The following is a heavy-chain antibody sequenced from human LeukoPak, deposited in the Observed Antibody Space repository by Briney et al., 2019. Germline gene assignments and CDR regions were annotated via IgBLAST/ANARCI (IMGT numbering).Heavy chain of an antibody. CDR2: ISSSSSTI. J-gene: IGHJ6*03. Sequence: GGSLRLSCAASGFTFSSYSMNWVRQAPGKGLEWVSYISSSSSTIYYADSVKGRFTISRDNAKNSLYLQMNSLRAEDTAVYYCARHPPYGGSPYYYYMDVWGKGTMVTVSS. CDR3: ARHPPYGGSPYYYYMDV. CDR1: GFTFSSYS. D-gene: IGHD2-15*01. V-gene: IGHV3-48*01.